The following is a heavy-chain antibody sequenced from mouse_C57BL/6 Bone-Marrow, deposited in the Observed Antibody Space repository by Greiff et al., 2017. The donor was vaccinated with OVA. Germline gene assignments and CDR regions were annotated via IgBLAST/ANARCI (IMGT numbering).Heavy chain of an antibody. CDR3: VRQGLYYGSSSYYFDY. D-gene: IGHD1-1*01. J-gene: IGHJ2*01. V-gene: IGHV10-3*01. Sequence: DVMLVESGGGLVQPKGSLKLSCAASGFTFNTSAMHWVRQAPGKGLEWVARIRSKSSNYATYYADSVKDRFTISRDDSQSMLYLQMNNLKTGDTAMYYCVRQGLYYGSSSYYFDYWGQGTTLTVSS. CDR2: IRSKSSNYAT. CDR1: GFTFNTSA.